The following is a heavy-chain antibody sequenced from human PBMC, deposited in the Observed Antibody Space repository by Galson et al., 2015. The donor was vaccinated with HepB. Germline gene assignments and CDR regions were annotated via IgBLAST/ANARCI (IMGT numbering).Heavy chain of an antibody. CDR1: GYTFTGYY. CDR3: ASGYSSGWYPTSIDH. J-gene: IGHJ4*02. D-gene: IGHD6-19*01. V-gene: IGHV1-2*02. Sequence: SVKVSCKASGYTFTGYYMHWVRQAPGQGLEWMGWINPNSGGTNYAQKFQGRVTMTRDTSISTAYMELSRLRSEDTAVYYCASGYSSGWYPTSIDHWGQGTLVTVSS. CDR2: INPNSGGT.